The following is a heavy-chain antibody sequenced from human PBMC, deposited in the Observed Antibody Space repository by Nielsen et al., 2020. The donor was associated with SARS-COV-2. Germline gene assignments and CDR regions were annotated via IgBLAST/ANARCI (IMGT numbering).Heavy chain of an antibody. Sequence: GASLRLSCASSGFTFNIAWMSWVRQAPGKVLEWVGRIKSIADGGTSDYAAPVKGRFTISRDDSSNTLFLQMNSLKFDDTAMYFCSREDGWLDPWGQGTLVTVSS. J-gene: IGHJ5*02. CDR3: SREDGWLDP. V-gene: IGHV3-15*01. CDR1: GFTFNIAW. CDR2: IKSIADGGTS.